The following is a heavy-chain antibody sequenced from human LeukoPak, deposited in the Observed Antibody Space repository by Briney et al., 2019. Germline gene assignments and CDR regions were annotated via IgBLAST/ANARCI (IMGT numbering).Heavy chain of an antibody. V-gene: IGHV5-51*01. CDR2: IYPGDSDT. CDR1: GYSFTSYW. D-gene: IGHD6-13*01. J-gene: IGHJ6*02. Sequence: GESLKISCKGSGYSFTSYWIGWVRQMPGKGLEGMGIIYPGDSDTRYSPSFQGQVTISADKSISTAYLQWSSLKASDTAMYYCARLRRYSRTYYYYGMDVWGQGTTVTVSS. CDR3: ARLRRYSRTYYYYGMDV.